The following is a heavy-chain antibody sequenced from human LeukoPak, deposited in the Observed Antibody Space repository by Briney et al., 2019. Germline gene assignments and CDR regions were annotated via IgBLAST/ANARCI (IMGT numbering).Heavy chain of an antibody. V-gene: IGHV3-74*01. J-gene: IGHJ6*03. CDR1: GFTFSSYW. D-gene: IGHD3-3*01. CDR3: ASRRITIFGVVIPYYYYMDV. Sequence: GSLRLSCAASGFTFSSYWMHWVRQAPGKGLVWVSRINSDGSSTSYADSVKGRFTISRDNAKNTLYLQMNSLRAEDTAVYYCASRRITIFGVVIPYYYYMDVWGKGTTVTISS. CDR2: INSDGSST.